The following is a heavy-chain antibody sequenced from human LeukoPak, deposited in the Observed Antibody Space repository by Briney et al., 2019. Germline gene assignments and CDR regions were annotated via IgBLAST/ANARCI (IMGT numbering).Heavy chain of an antibody. CDR2: IHNSGSP. CDR1: GGSISDYY. D-gene: IGHD6-19*01. Sequence: SETLSLTCTVSGGSISDYYWRWIPQPPGKGLEWIGYIHNSGSPNYNPSLKSRVTISLDTSKSQFSLKLRSVTAADTAVYHCARGYSSGRVDCWGQGTLVTVSS. J-gene: IGHJ4*02. CDR3: ARGYSSGRVDC. V-gene: IGHV4-59*01.